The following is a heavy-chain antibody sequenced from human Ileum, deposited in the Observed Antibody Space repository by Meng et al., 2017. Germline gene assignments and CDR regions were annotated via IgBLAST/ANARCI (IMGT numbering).Heavy chain of an antibody. CDR3: TTNRGIS. CDR1: GLTFSNAW. J-gene: IGHJ5*02. CDR2: IKSTTHGGTT. Sequence: VQLMESGGGWVKPGESLRLSCAASGLTFSNAWMTWVRQAPGKGLEWIGQIKSTTHGGTTDYAAPVTGRFIISRDDSKNTLYLQMSSLKTEDTAVYYCTTNRGISWGQGTLVTASS. V-gene: IGHV3-15*01.